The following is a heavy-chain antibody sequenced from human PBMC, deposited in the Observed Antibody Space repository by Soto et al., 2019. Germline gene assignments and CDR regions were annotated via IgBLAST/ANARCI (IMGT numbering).Heavy chain of an antibody. V-gene: IGHV3-48*02. J-gene: IGHJ4*02. Sequence: GGSLRLSCTASGFTFSTYSMNWVRQAPGKGLQWIAYISNDSGTINYADSVRGRFTVSRDNAKNSLYLQMNSLRDEDTGIYYCARVYSSGWYFDYWGQGTLVTVSS. CDR3: ARVYSSGWYFDY. D-gene: IGHD6-19*01. CDR2: ISNDSGTI. CDR1: GFTFSTYS.